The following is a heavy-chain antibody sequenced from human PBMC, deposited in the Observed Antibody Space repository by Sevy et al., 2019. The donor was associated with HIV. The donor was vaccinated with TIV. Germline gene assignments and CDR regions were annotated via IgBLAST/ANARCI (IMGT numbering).Heavy chain of an antibody. D-gene: IGHD6-13*01. CDR2: IYYSGST. V-gene: IGHV4-30-4*01. Sequence: LTCTVSGGSISSGDYYWSWIRQPPGKGLEWIGYIYYSGSTYYHPSLKSRVTISVDTSKNQFSLKLSSVTAADTAVYYCAREMENSSSWTRWFDPWGQGTLVTVSS. J-gene: IGHJ5*02. CDR3: AREMENSSSWTRWFDP. CDR1: GGSISSGDYY.